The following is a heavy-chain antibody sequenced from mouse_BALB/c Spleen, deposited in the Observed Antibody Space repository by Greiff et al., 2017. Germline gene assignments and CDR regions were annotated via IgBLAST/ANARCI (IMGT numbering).Heavy chain of an antibody. Sequence: EVKLEESGGGLVQPGGSLKLSCAASGFTFSSYGMSWVRQTPDKRLELVATINSNGGSTYYPDSVKGRFTISRDNAKNTLYLQMSSLKSEDTAMYYCAREDLYYFDYWGQGTTLTVSS. J-gene: IGHJ2*01. CDR2: INSNGGST. V-gene: IGHV5-6-3*01. CDR1: GFTFSSYG. CDR3: AREDLYYFDY.